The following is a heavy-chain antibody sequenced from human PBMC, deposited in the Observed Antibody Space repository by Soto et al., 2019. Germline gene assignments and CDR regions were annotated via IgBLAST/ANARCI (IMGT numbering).Heavy chain of an antibody. D-gene: IGHD2-2*01. J-gene: IGHJ6*03. CDR1: GGSISSYY. Sequence: SETLSLTFTVSGGSISSYYWSWIRQPPGKGMEWNGYIYYSGSTNYNPYLKSRVTISVDTSKNQFSLKLSSVTAADTAVYYCARISQGYCSSTSCYSRDYYYYYMDVWGKGTTVTVSS. CDR3: ARISQGYCSSTSCYSRDYYYYYMDV. V-gene: IGHV4-59*01. CDR2: IYYSGST.